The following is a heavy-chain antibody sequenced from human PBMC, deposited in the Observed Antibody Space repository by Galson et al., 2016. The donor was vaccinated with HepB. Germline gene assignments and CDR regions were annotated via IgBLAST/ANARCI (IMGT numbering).Heavy chain of an antibody. J-gene: IGHJ4*02. V-gene: IGHV3-7*03. CDR2: IKPDGSEK. Sequence: SLRLSCAASGFTFSSYAMSWVRQAPGKGLEWVANIKPDGSEKYYVDSVKGRFTISRDNSKNTVYLQMNSLRAEDTALYYCAKDSPYSSGWSTYWGQGTLVTVSS. CDR1: GFTFSSYA. D-gene: IGHD6-19*01. CDR3: AKDSPYSSGWSTY.